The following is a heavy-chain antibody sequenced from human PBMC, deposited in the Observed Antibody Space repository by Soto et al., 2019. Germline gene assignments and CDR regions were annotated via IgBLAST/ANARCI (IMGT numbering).Heavy chain of an antibody. Sequence: VQLVDSGGGLVQPGGSLRLSCAASGFTVSNNYMSWVRQAPGKGLEWVSVIYRGGSTYYADSVKDRFPISRDNSEDPRYLQMSSLRAEDMAVYYCASARSGGLGAIFGDYGGQGTVVTVSS. CDR1: GFTVSNNY. J-gene: IGHJ4*02. V-gene: IGHV3-66*01. D-gene: IGHD3-3*01. CDR3: ASARSGGLGAIFGDY. CDR2: IYRGGST.